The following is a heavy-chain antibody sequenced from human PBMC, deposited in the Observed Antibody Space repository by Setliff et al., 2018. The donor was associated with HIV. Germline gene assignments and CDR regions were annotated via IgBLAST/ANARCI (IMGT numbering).Heavy chain of an antibody. Sequence: PGGSLRLSCAASGFTFNTYAMSWVRQAPGKGLEWVSVISGSGGSTFYADSVKGRFTISRDNSKNTLYLQMNRLRVEGTAVYYCAKDGISGGAYPPYYFDYWGHGTLVTVSS. CDR2: ISGSGGST. V-gene: IGHV3-23*01. J-gene: IGHJ4*01. CDR1: GFTFNTYA. CDR3: AKDGISGGAYPPYYFDY. D-gene: IGHD2-15*01.